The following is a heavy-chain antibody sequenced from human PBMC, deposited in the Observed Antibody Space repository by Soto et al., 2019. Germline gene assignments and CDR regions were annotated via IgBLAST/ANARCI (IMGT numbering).Heavy chain of an antibody. CDR1: GFTVSSNY. CDR2: IYSGGST. V-gene: IGHV3-66*01. Sequence: GGSLRLSCAASGFTVSSNYMSWVRQAPGKGLEWVSVIYSGGSTYYADSVKGRFTISRDNSKNTLYLQMNSLRAEDTAVYYCTGGSWAGTDRWRHYWGQGTLVTVSS. CDR3: TGGSWAGTDRWRHY. D-gene: IGHD2-15*01. J-gene: IGHJ4*02.